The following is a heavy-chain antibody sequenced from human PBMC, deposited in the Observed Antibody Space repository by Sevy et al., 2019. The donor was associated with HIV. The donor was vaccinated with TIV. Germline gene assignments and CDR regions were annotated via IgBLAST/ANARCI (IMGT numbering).Heavy chain of an antibody. CDR1: GFTFNMYW. J-gene: IGHJ6*02. D-gene: IGHD2-15*01. CDR2: IKEDGSER. Sequence: GGSLRLSCAASGFTFNMYWMTWVRQPPGKGLEWVANIKEDGSERNYLDSVKGRFTISRDNAKESLYLQINSLRAEDTAVYYCARHCSGGSCYSLLPHYYYGMDVWGQGTTVTVSS. CDR3: ARHCSGGSCYSLLPHYYYGMDV. V-gene: IGHV3-7*01.